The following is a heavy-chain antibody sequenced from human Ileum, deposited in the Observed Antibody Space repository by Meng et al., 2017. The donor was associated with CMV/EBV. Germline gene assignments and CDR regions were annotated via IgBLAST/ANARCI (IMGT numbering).Heavy chain of an antibody. CDR1: EFSVSSNY. CDR3: ARARGYDSSGYYGEFSPAFDY. D-gene: IGHD3-22*01. V-gene: IGHV3-53*01. CDR2: IYSGGGT. J-gene: IGHJ4*02. Sequence: GGSLRLSCAASEFSVSSNYMSWVRKAPGKGLEWVSLIYSGGGTEYADSVKGRFTISRDKSKNTLSLQMNSLRAEDTAMYDCARARGYDSSGYYGEFSPAFDYWGQGILVTVSS.